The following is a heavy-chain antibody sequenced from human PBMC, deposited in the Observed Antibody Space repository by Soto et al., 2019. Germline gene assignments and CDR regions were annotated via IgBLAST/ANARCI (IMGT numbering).Heavy chain of an antibody. J-gene: IGHJ6*02. CDR2: INLSGGTT. Sequence: ASVKVSCKASGYSFTSYYMHWARQAPGQGLEWMGIINLSGGTTTYAQKFQGRVTMTRDTSTSTVYMELSSLRSEDTAVYYCARGGDPTYTVTTSGREHYYYYGMDVWGQGTTVTVSS. D-gene: IGHD4-17*01. CDR1: GYSFTSYY. CDR3: ARGGDPTYTVTTSGREHYYYYGMDV. V-gene: IGHV1-46*01.